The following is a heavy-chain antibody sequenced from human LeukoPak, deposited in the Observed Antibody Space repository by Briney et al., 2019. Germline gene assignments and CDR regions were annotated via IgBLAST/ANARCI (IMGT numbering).Heavy chain of an antibody. CDR3: ARLGGYCSSTSCDYLDAFDI. Sequence: ASVKVSCKASGYTFTGYYIHWVRQAPGQGLEWMGWISAYNGNTNYAQKLQDRVTMTTDTSTSTAYMELRSLRSDDTAVYYCARLGGYCSSTSCDYLDAFDIWGQGTMVTVSS. J-gene: IGHJ3*02. CDR2: ISAYNGNT. CDR1: GYTFTGYY. D-gene: IGHD2-2*01. V-gene: IGHV1-18*04.